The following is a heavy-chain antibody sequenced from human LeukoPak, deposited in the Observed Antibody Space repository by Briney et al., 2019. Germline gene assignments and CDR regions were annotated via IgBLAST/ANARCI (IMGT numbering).Heavy chain of an antibody. CDR2: IRYDGSNK. CDR1: GFTFSTYG. V-gene: IGHV3-30*02. J-gene: IGHJ4*02. CDR3: WWHKDY. D-gene: IGHD2-15*01. Sequence: GGSLRLSCAASGFTFSTYGMQWVRQAPGKGLEWVAFIRYDGSNKYYADSVKGRFTISRDNSKNTLYLQMNSLRAEDTAVYYCWWHKDYWGQGTLVTVSS.